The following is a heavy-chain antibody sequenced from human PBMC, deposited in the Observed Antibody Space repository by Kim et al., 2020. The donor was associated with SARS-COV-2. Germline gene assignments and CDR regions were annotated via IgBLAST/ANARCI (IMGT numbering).Heavy chain of an antibody. CDR1: GFTFSSYG. J-gene: IGHJ4*02. V-gene: IGHV3-30*18. D-gene: IGHD6-19*01. CDR2: ISYDGSNK. CDR3: AKDHNRYSSKPFSYFDY. Sequence: GGSLRLSCAASGFTFSSYGMHWVRQAPGKGLEWVAVISYDGSNKYYADSVKGRFTISRDNSKNTLYLQMNSLRAEDTAVYYCAKDHNRYSSKPFSYFDYWGQGTLVTVSS.